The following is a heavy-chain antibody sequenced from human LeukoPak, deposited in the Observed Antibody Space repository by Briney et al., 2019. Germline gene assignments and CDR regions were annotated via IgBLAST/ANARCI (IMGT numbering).Heavy chain of an antibody. CDR3: AREEVFGGYFDY. Sequence: PGGSLRLSCAASGFTFSSYAMSWVRQAPGKGLEWVSAISGSGGSTYYADSVKGRFTISRDNSKNTLDPQMNSLRAEDTAVYYCAREEVFGGYFDYWGQGSLVTVSS. V-gene: IGHV3-23*01. J-gene: IGHJ4*02. D-gene: IGHD4-23*01. CDR1: GFTFSSYA. CDR2: ISGSGGST.